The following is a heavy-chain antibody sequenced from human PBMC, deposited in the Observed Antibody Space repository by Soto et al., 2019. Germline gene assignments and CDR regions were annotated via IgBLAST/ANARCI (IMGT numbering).Heavy chain of an antibody. CDR1: GGTLSSYT. D-gene: IGHD2-2*01. J-gene: IGHJ6*03. CDR3: ARDDKGVVPAAIYYYMDV. V-gene: IGHV1-69*04. CDR2: IIPILGIA. Sequence: ASVKVSCKASGGTLSSYTISWVRQAPGQGLEWMGRIIPILGIANYAQKFQGRVTITADKSTSTAYMELSSLRSEDTAVYYCARDDKGVVPAAIYYYMDVWGKGTTVTVSS.